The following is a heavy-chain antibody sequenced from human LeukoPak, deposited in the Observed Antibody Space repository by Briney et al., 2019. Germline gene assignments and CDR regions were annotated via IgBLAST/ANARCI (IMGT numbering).Heavy chain of an antibody. D-gene: IGHD4-23*01. J-gene: IGHJ4*02. CDR2: IYHSGST. CDR1: GYSISSSYY. V-gene: IGHV4-38-2*02. CDR3: ARVNDGIFDY. Sequence: SETLSLTCTVSGYSISSSYYWGWIRQPPGKGLEWIGGIYHSGSTYYNPSLKSRVTISVDTSKNQFSLKLSSVTAADTAVYYCARVNDGIFDYWGQGTLVTVSS.